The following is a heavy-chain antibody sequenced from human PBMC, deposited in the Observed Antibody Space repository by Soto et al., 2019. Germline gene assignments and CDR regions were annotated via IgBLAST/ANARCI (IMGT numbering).Heavy chain of an antibody. CDR3: AGWNYDY. V-gene: IGHV3-23*01. CDR2: ISQSAGGNT. J-gene: IGHJ4*02. CDR1: GFTFSNSW. Sequence: PGGSLRLSCAASGFTFSNSWMHWVRQVSGKGLEWVSAISQSAGGNTYYADSVKGRFTISRDDSKNTLYLQMDSLRPEDTAQYYCAGWNYDYWGQGTQVTVSS. D-gene: IGHD1-7*01.